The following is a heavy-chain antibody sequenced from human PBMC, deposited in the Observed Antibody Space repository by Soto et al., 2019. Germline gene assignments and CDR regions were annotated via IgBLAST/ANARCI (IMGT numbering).Heavy chain of an antibody. CDR3: AREGLDTAGFFDV. V-gene: IGHV3-74*01. Sequence: QTVGSLRLSCAASGFTFSSYWMHWVRQAPGKGLEWVSRIEGDGSSTTSADSVKGRFTVSRDDARNTLYLQMSSLRADDTAIYYCAREGLDTAGFFDVWGQGTMVTVSS. CDR2: IEGDGSST. J-gene: IGHJ3*01. D-gene: IGHD6-13*01. CDR1: GFTFSSYW.